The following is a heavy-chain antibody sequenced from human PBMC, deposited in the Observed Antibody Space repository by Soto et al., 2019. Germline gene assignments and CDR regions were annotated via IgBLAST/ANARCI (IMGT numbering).Heavy chain of an antibody. CDR3: ARDRRFLEWLPDY. V-gene: IGHV3-21*01. D-gene: IGHD3-3*01. J-gene: IGHJ4*02. Sequence: PGGSLRLSCAASGFTFSSYSMNWVRQAPGKGLEWVSSISSSSSYIYYADSVKGRFTISRDNAKNSLYLQMNSLRAEDTAVYYCARDRRFLEWLPDYWGQGTLVTVSS. CDR1: GFTFSSYS. CDR2: ISSSSSYI.